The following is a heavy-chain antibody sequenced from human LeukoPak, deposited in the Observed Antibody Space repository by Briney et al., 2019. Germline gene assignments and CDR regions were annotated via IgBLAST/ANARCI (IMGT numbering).Heavy chain of an antibody. CDR3: ARDGPAQMVDFDY. CDR2: IYPNNGAT. V-gene: IGHV1-2*02. J-gene: IGHJ4*02. Sequence: ASVKVSCKASGYTFSGTGWYLYWLRQAPGQGLECMGWIYPNNGATAYAQKFQGRVAMARDTSITTAYMELSRLRPDNTAVYYCARDGPAQMVDFDYWGQGTLVTVSS. D-gene: IGHD3-10*01. CDR1: GYTFSGTGWY.